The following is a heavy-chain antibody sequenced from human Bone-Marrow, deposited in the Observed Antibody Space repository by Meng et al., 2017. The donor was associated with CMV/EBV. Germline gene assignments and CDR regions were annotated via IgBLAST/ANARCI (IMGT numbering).Heavy chain of an antibody. J-gene: IGHJ6*02. CDR3: AKVSRIVVVPAATPYYGMDV. D-gene: IGHD2-2*02. CDR2: ISYDGSNK. Sequence: GESLKISCAASGFTFSSYAMHWVRQAPGKGLEWVAVISYDGSNKYYADSVKGRFTISRDNSKNTLYLQMNSLRAEDTAVYYCAKVSRIVVVPAATPYYGMDVWGQGTTVTGSS. V-gene: IGHV3-30-3*01. CDR1: GFTFSSYA.